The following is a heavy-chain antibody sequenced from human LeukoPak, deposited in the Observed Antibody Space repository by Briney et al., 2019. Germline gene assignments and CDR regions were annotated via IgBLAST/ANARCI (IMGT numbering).Heavy chain of an antibody. V-gene: IGHV3-74*01. CDR3: ARDLKGPVNDVFDI. D-gene: IGHD4-23*01. CDR1: GFTFRTYW. Sequence: TGGSLRLSCAASGFTFRTYWMHWVRQAPGKGLVWVSHSNSDGSTTSYADSVKGRFTISRDNAKNTLYLQMNSLRAEDTAVNYCARDLKGPVNDVFDIWGQGTMVTVSS. CDR2: SNSDGSTT. J-gene: IGHJ3*02.